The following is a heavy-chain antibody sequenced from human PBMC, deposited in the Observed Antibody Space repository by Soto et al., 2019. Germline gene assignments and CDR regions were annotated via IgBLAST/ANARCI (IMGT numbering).Heavy chain of an antibody. D-gene: IGHD3-9*01. CDR1: GFTFSSYA. V-gene: IGHV3-23*01. J-gene: IGHJ4*02. CDR3: AKSPYDILTGYLGYFDY. CDR2: ISGSGGST. Sequence: PGGSLRLSCAASGFTFSSYAMSWVRQAPGKGLEWVSAISGSGGSTYYADSVKGRFTISRDNSKNTLYLQMNSLRAEDTAVYYCAKSPYDILTGYLGYFDYWGQGTLVTVSS.